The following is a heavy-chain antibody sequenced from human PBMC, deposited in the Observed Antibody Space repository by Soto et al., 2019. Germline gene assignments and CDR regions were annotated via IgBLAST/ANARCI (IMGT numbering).Heavy chain of an antibody. CDR2: IWYDGSNK. CDR3: ARVSENWNYGSALDY. CDR1: GFTFSSYG. D-gene: IGHD1-7*01. V-gene: IGHV3-33*01. J-gene: IGHJ4*02. Sequence: GGSLRLSCAASGFTFSSYGMHWVRQAPGKGLEWVAVIWYDGSNKYYADSVKGRFTISRDNSKNTLYLQMNSLRAEDTAVYYCARVSENWNYGSALDYWGQGTLVTVSS.